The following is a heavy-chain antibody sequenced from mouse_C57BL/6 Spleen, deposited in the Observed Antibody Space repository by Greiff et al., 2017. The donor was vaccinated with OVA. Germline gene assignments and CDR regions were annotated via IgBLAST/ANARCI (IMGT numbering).Heavy chain of an antibody. CDR2: INPSSGYT. J-gene: IGHJ2*01. Sequence: QVHVKQSGAELARPGASVKMSCKASGYTFTSYTMHWVKQRPGQGLEWIGYINPSSGYTKYNQKFKDKATLTADKSSSTAYMQLSSLTSEDSAVYYGARESLTGTGDYWGQGTTLTVSS. CDR1: GYTFTSYT. V-gene: IGHV1-4*01. CDR3: ARESLTGTGDY. D-gene: IGHD4-1*01.